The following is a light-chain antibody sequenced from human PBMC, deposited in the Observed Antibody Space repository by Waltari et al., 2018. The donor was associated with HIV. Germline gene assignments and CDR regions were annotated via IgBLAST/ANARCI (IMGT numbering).Light chain of an antibody. V-gene: IGKV3-15*01. CDR3: QQYNNWPPNT. CDR1: QSVRSN. CDR2: GAS. J-gene: IGKJ2*01. Sequence: EILMTQSRATLPVSPGESATLPCRASQSVRSNLALYQQKPGQAPRLLLYGASTSATGIPARFSGSGSGTEVTLTISSLQSEDSARYYCQQYNNWPPNTFGQATKLEIK.